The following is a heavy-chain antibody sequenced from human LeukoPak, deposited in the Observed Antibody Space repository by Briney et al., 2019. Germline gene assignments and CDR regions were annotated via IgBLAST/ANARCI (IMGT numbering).Heavy chain of an antibody. J-gene: IGHJ4*02. CDR3: AREAQEYYYDSSGYPH. Sequence: ASVKVSCKACGDTFHNYIVNWVRQAPREGLEWMGRIIPIFGTANYAQKFQGRVTITTDESTSTAYMELSSPRSEDTAVYYCAREAQEYYYDSSGYPHWGQGTPVTVSS. V-gene: IGHV1-69*05. CDR2: IIPIFGTA. D-gene: IGHD3-22*01. CDR1: GDTFHNYI.